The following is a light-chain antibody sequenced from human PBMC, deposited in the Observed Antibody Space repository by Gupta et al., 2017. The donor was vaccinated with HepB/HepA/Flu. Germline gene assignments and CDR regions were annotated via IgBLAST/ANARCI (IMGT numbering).Light chain of an antibody. CDR2: DAS. CDR1: QSVSSY. V-gene: IGKV3-11*01. Sequence: DIVFTQSPATLSLSPGEIATLSCRASQSVSSYLAWYQQKPGQAPRLLIYDASDRATGIPARFSGSGSGTDFTLTISSLEPEDFAVYYCQQRSNWPPYTFGQGTRLEIK. J-gene: IGKJ5*01. CDR3: QQRSNWPPYT.